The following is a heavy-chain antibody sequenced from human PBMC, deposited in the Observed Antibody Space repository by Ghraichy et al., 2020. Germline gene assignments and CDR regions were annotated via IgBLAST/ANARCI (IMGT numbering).Heavy chain of an antibody. V-gene: IGHV3-23*01. CDR1: GFIFSNYA. CDR2: ISGSAVST. Sequence: SCAASGFIFSNYAMNWVRQAPGKGLEWVSGISGSAVSTFYAGSVQGRVTISRDNSKNTVYLQMSNLRAEDTAVYYCAKDLVGMRYGMDVWGQWTTVTVSS. J-gene: IGHJ6*02. D-gene: IGHD2-8*01. CDR3: AKDLVGMRYGMDV.